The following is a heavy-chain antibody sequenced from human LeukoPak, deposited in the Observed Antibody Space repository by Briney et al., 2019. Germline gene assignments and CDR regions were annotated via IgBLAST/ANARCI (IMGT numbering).Heavy chain of an antibody. J-gene: IGHJ6*02. D-gene: IGHD2/OR15-2a*01. Sequence: GGSLRLSCAASGFPFADYAMHWVRPIPGKGVECVAHIHADGGRSFYADSVKGRFTVFRDNAKISLFLQIDSLTSDDTAFYYCSTWAFYHGLDVWGQGATVIVSS. CDR2: IHADGGRS. CDR1: GFPFADYA. CDR3: STWAFYHGLDV. V-gene: IGHV3-43*02.